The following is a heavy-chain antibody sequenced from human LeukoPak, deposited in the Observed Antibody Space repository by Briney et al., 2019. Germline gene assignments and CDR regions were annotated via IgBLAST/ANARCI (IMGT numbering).Heavy chain of an antibody. CDR1: GGSISSGGYY. J-gene: IGHJ4*02. V-gene: IGHV4-31*03. CDR2: IYYSGST. Sequence: SETLPLTCTVSGGSISSGGYYWSWIRQHPGKGLEWIGYIYYSGSTYYNPSLKSRVTISVDTSKNQFSLKLSSVTAADTAVYYCARDNRGYSYGYYDYWGQGTLVTVSS. CDR3: ARDNRGYSYGYYDY. D-gene: IGHD5-18*01.